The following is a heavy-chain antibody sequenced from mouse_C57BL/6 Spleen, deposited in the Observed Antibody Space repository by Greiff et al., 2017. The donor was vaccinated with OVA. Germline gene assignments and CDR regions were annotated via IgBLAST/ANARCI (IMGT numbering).Heavy chain of an antibody. D-gene: IGHD1-1*01. CDR2: IDPSYSYT. CDR1: GYTFTSYW. V-gene: IGHV1-50*01. CDR3: AKINYYGSSYGFDY. Sequence: VQLQQPGAELVKPGASVKLSCKASGYTFTSYWMQWVKQRPGQGLEWIGEIDPSYSYTNYNQKFKGKATLTVDTSSSTAYMQLSSLTSEDSAVYYCAKINYYGSSYGFDYWGKGTTLTVSS. J-gene: IGHJ2*01.